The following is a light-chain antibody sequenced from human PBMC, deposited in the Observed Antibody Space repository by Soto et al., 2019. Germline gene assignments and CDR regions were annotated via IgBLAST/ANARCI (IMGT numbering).Light chain of an antibody. CDR2: GAS. Sequence: EIVLTQSPGTLSLSPGERATLSCRASQSISSTYLAWYQQKPGQAPRLLIYGASNRATGIPDRFSGSGSGTDVTLTSSRLQPEDFAVYYCQQYGGSAPYTFGRGTKLEIK. CDR1: QSISSTY. V-gene: IGKV3-20*01. J-gene: IGKJ2*01. CDR3: QQYGGSAPYT.